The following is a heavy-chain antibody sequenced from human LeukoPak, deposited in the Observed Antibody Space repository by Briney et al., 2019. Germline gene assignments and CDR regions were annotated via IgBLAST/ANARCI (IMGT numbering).Heavy chain of an antibody. D-gene: IGHD4-17*01. J-gene: IGHJ4*02. V-gene: IGHV3-7*03. CDR1: GFTFSSYW. CDR3: ARGDYGDYNFDY. CDR2: INQDGSEK. Sequence: GSLRLSCAASGFTFSSYWMSWVRQAPGKGLEWVANINQDGSEKDYMDSVKGRFTISRDNAKNSLYLQMNSLRAEDTAVYYCARGDYGDYNFDYWGQGTLVTVSP.